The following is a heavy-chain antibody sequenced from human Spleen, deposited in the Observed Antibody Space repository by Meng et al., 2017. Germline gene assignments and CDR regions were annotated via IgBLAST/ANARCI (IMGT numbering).Heavy chain of an antibody. CDR2: INHSGST. D-gene: IGHD4-11*01. CDR1: GGSFRDYY. CDR3: ARGPTTMAHDFDY. J-gene: IGHJ4*02. Sequence: QVHGRRGSPGLLKPSETLSLPCVVSGGSFRDYYWSWIRQPPGKGLEWIGEINHSGSTNYNPSLESRATISVDTSQNNLSLKLSSVTAADSAVYYCARGPTTMAHDFDYWGQGTLVTVSS. V-gene: IGHV4-34*01.